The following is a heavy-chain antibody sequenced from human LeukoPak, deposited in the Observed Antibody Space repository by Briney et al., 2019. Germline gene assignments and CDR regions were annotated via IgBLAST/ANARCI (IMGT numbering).Heavy chain of an antibody. V-gene: IGHV3-7*01. CDR1: GFTFSTSW. CDR3: ARDRGYRSFDY. Sequence: GGCLRLSCEASGFTFSTSWMDWVRQAPGKGLEWVANIKPDGSDKNFVDSVKGRFTISRDNAKNSLYLQMNSLRAEDTAVYYCARDRGYRSFDYWGQGTLVTVSS. J-gene: IGHJ4*02. D-gene: IGHD6-19*01. CDR2: IKPDGSDK.